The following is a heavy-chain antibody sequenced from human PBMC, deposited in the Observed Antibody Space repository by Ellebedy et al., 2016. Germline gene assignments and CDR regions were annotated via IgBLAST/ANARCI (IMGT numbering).Heavy chain of an antibody. D-gene: IGHD2-2*01. CDR3: AREGTSRLGLEAFDI. J-gene: IGHJ3*02. CDR1: GGSISSYY. Sequence: SETLSLTXTVSGGSISSYYWSWIRQPPGKGLEWIGYIYYSGSTNYNPSLKSRVTISVDTSKNQFSLKLSSVTAADTAVYYCAREGTSRLGLEAFDIWGQGTMVTVSS. V-gene: IGHV4-59*01. CDR2: IYYSGST.